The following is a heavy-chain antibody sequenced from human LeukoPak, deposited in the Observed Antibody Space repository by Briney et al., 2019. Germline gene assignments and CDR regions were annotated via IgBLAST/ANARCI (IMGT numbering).Heavy chain of an antibody. V-gene: IGHV3-7*01. D-gene: IGHD3-10*01. CDR3: ARGARFFYYAMDV. J-gene: IGHJ6*02. Sequence: GGSLRLSCAASGFTFSSYWMSWVHQAPGKGLEWVANIKQDGSEKYYVDSVKGRFTISRDSAKNSLYLQMNSLRAEDTAVYYCARGARFFYYAMDVWGQGTTVTVSS. CDR1: GFTFSSYW. CDR2: IKQDGSEK.